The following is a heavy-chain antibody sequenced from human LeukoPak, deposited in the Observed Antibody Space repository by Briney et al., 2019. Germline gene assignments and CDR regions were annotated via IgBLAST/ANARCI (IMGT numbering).Heavy chain of an antibody. Sequence: GGSLRLSCAASGFTFSSYSMNWVRQAPGKGLEWVSSISSSSSYIYYADSVKGRFTISRDNAKNSLYLQMNSLRAEDTAVYYCARAGGRYCSSTSCFNGYWGQGTLVTVSS. J-gene: IGHJ4*02. CDR1: GFTFSSYS. CDR2: ISSSSSYI. V-gene: IGHV3-21*01. D-gene: IGHD2-2*01. CDR3: ARAGGRYCSSTSCFNGY.